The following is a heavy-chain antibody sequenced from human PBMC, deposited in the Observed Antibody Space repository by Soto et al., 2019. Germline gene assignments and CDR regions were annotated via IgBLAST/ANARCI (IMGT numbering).Heavy chain of an antibody. CDR1: GYTFTNYA. D-gene: IGHD1-26*01. CDR2: ISAHNGNT. V-gene: IGHV1-18*01. Sequence: QVQLVQSGGEMKEPGASVKVSCKASGYTFTNYALSWVRQAPGQGLEWMGWISAHNGNTQYAKKFQGRLTMTTESSTSAEYNQLMTLTSYITAVYYCARHHSCGSFPDNDYWGQGTLVTVSS. CDR3: ARHHSCGSFPDNDY. J-gene: IGHJ4*02.